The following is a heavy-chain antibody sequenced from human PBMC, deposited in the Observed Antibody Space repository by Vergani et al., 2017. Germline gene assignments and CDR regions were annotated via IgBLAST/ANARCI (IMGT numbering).Heavy chain of an antibody. CDR1: GFTFDDYA. J-gene: IGHJ3*01. CDR3: TKGSVYYHDSAGHGYDPYTGFDL. Sequence: EVDLVESGGGLAQPGGSLRLSCAASGFTFDDYAMHWVRQAPGKGLEWVSGINWNSDSIAYADSVRGRFTISRDNAKNSLFLEMNSLRFEDTAVYFCTKGSVYYHDSAGHGYDPYTGFDLWGQGTLVTVSS. D-gene: IGHD5-12*01. V-gene: IGHV3-9*01. CDR2: INWNSDSI.